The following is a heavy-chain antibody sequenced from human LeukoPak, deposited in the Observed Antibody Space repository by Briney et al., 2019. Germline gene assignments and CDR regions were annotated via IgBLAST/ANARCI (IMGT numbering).Heavy chain of an antibody. J-gene: IGHJ6*02. CDR1: GGSISSSSYY. Sequence: PSETLSLTCTVSGGSISSSSYYWGWIRQPPGKGLEWIGSIYYSGSTYYNPSLKSRVTISVDTSKNQFSLKLSSVTAADTAVYYCARRPTVATNGMDVWDQGTTVTVSS. V-gene: IGHV4-39*01. CDR3: ARRPTVATNGMDV. CDR2: IYYSGST. D-gene: IGHD5-12*01.